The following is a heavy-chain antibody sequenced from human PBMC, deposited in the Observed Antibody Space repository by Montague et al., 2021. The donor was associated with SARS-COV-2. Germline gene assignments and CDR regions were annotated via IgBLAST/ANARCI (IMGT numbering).Heavy chain of an antibody. CDR2: IYDSGST. CDR1: GGSISTNNYY. J-gene: IGHJ3*01. CDR3: ARRGREPLPVATTIGGVEL. D-gene: IGHD5-12*01. V-gene: IGHV4-39*02. Sequence: SETLSLTCTVSGGSISTNNYYWDWIRQPPRKGLEWIGSIYDSGSTYYNPSPKSRVTISVDTSKNHFSLKLNSVTAADTAVYYCARRGREPLPVATTIGGVELWGQGTMVTVSS.